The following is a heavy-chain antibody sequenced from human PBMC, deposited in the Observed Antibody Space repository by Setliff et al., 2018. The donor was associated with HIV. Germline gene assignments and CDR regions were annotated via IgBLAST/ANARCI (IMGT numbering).Heavy chain of an antibody. J-gene: IGHJ3*02. CDR3: ARSVVVYGGDSVPFDI. D-gene: IGHD2-21*02. CDR2: INAGNGDT. CDR1: GYTFTNYA. Sequence: ASVKVSCKASGYTFTNYAMHWVRQAPGQRLEWMGWINAGNGDTKYSQKFQGRVTFTWDTSASTAYMELSSPRSEDTAMYYCARSVVVYGGDSVPFDIWGPGTLVTVSS. V-gene: IGHV1-3*01.